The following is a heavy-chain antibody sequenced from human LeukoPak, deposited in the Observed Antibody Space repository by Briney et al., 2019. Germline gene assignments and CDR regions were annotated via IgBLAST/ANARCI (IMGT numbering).Heavy chain of an antibody. J-gene: IGHJ4*02. CDR1: GFIFSDYY. CDR3: ARDDCSGGSCYSGRIQLWLSGPQAFDY. Sequence: SGGSLRLSCAASGFIFSDYYMSWIRQAPGKGLEWVSYISSSGSTMYYTDSVKGRFTISRDNAKNSLYLQMNSLRAEDTAVYYCARDDCSGGSCYSGRIQLWLSGPQAFDYWGQGTLVTVSS. D-gene: IGHD2-15*01. V-gene: IGHV3-11*04. CDR2: ISSSGSTM.